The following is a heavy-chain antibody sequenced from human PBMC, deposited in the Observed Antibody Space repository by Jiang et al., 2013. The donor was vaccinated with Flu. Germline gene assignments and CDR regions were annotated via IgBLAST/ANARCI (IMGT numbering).Heavy chain of an antibody. CDR2: TSSNGGSK. CDR3: ARPGGVSSIFFDY. Sequence: VQLVESGGGAVQPGRSLRLSCSASGFIFSNYAMHWVRQAPGKGLEWVALTSSNGGSKLYADAVKGRFTISRDNSKSTVDLQMNRLGTEDTAVYYCARPGGVSSIFFDYWGQGTQVTVSS. V-gene: IGHV3-30-3*01. CDR1: GFIFSNYA. J-gene: IGHJ4*02. D-gene: IGHD2-8*02.